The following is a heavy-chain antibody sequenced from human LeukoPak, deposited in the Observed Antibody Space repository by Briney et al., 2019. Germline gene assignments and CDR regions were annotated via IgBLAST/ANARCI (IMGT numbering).Heavy chain of an antibody. D-gene: IGHD6-19*01. J-gene: IGHJ4*02. CDR3: ARDTFPYGSRFDY. V-gene: IGHV3-11*01. CDR2: ISSSGSTI. CDR1: GFTFSDYY. Sequence: GGSLRLSCAASGFTFSDYYMSWIRQAPGKGLEWVSYISSSGSTIYYADSVKGRFTISRDNAKNSLYLQMNSLRAEDTAMYYCARDTFPYGSRFDYWGQGILVTVSS.